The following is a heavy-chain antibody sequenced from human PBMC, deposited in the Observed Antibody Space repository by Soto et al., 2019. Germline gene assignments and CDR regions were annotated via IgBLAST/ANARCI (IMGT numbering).Heavy chain of an antibody. Sequence: PSETLSLTCTVSGGSISSSSYYWGWIRQPPGKGLEWIGSIYYSGSTYYNPSLKSRVTISVDTSKNQFSLKLSSVTAADTAVYYCARRGYDFWSGYYTAFYYWGQGTLVTVSS. CDR3: ARRGYDFWSGYYTAFYY. D-gene: IGHD3-3*01. V-gene: IGHV4-39*01. CDR1: GGSISSSSYY. J-gene: IGHJ4*02. CDR2: IYYSGST.